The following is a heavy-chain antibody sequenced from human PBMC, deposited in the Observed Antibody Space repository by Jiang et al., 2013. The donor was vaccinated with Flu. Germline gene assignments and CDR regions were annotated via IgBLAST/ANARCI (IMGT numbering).Heavy chain of an antibody. Sequence: QTLSLTCAISGDSVSSNSAAWNWIRQSPSRGLEWLGRTYYRSKWYNDYAVSVKSRITINPDTSKNQFSLQLNSVTPEDTTVYYCARGWDTDYGGNLEFDYWGQGTLVTVSS. D-gene: IGHD4-23*01. CDR1: GDSVSSNSAA. V-gene: IGHV6-1*01. CDR3: ARGWDTDYGGNLEFDY. CDR2: TYYRSKWYN. J-gene: IGHJ4*02.